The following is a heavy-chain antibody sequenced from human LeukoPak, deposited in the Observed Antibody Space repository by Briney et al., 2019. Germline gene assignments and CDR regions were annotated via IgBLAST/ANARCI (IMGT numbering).Heavy chain of an antibody. Sequence: SETLSLTCAVYGGSFSGYYWSWIRQPPGKGLEWIGEINHSGSTNYNPSLKSRVTISVDTSKNQFSLKLSSVTAADTAVYYCARARTPSETTVTARGWFDPWGQGTLVTVSS. CDR3: ARARTPSETTVTARGWFDP. J-gene: IGHJ5*02. CDR1: GGSFSGYY. D-gene: IGHD4-17*01. V-gene: IGHV4-34*01. CDR2: INHSGST.